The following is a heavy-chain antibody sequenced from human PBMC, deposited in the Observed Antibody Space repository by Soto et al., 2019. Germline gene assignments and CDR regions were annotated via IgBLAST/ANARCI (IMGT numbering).Heavy chain of an antibody. CDR1: GFTFSDHA. J-gene: IGHJ4*02. CDR3: IRGRLELGY. V-gene: IGHV3-49*04. CDR2: IRSKGSGGTI. D-gene: IGHD1-7*01. Sequence: PGGSLRLSCTASGFTFSDHAMSWVRQAPGKGLEWVGVIRSKGSGGTIQYAASVKDRFSISRDDSKSVAYLQMNSLKTEDTAVYYCIRGRLELGYWAQGTLVTVSS.